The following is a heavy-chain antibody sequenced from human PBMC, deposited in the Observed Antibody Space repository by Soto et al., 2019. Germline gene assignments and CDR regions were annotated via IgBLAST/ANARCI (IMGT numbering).Heavy chain of an antibody. V-gene: IGHV4-30-4*01. J-gene: IGHJ1*01. D-gene: IGHD3-22*01. CDR2: IHSSGSV. CDR1: GSSIRSADSY. Sequence: SETLSLTCTVPGSSIRSADSYWSWIRQAPGRGLEWIGYIHSSGSVYYNPSLKRRATMSIDTSGNQFSLKAGSVTVADTAVYYCARDIDGLHDDTSSPCPRHGWGQGTLVTVSS. CDR3: ARDIDGLHDDTSSPCPRHG.